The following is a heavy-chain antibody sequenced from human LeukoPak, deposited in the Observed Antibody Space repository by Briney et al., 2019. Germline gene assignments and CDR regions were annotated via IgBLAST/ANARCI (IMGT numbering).Heavy chain of an antibody. CDR1: GFTFSSYA. J-gene: IGHJ4*02. CDR2: ISYDGSNK. V-gene: IGHV3-30-3*01. D-gene: IGHD1-26*01. CDR3: ARDLKSGAPGDDY. Sequence: GRSLRLSCAASGFTFSSYAMHWVRQAPGKGLEWVAVISYDGSNKYYADSEKGRFTISRDNAKNSLYLQMNSLRVEDTAVYYCARDLKSGAPGDDYWGQGTLVTVSS.